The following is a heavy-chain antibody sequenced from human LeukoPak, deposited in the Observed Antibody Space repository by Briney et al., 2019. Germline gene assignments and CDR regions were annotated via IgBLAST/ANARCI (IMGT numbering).Heavy chain of an antibody. J-gene: IGHJ4*02. CDR2: INHSGST. Sequence: SETLSLTCAVYGGSFSGYYWSWIRQPPGKGLEWIGEINHSGSTNYNPSLKSRVTISVDTSKNQFSLKLCSVTAADTAVYYCARGVGYSYGSDYWGQGTLVTVSS. V-gene: IGHV4-34*01. D-gene: IGHD5-18*01. CDR1: GGSFSGYY. CDR3: ARGVGYSYGSDY.